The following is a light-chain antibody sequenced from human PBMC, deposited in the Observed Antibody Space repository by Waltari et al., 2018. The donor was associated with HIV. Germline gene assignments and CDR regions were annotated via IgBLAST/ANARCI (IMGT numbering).Light chain of an antibody. CDR2: DVT. Sequence: QSALTQPRSVSGSPGQSVTISCTGTSSDVGGYNYVSWYQHHPGKAPKFMIYDVTKRPSGVPDRFSGSKSGNPASLTISGLQAEDEADYYCCSYAGRYTYVVGTGTKVTVL. CDR1: SSDVGGYNY. J-gene: IGLJ1*01. CDR3: CSYAGRYTYV. V-gene: IGLV2-11*01.